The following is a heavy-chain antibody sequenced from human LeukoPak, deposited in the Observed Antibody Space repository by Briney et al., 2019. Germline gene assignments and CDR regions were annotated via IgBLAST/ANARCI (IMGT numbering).Heavy chain of an antibody. CDR3: ARVAGDTVTTRFDY. D-gene: IGHD4-17*01. Sequence: PSETLSLTCTVSGGSISSGGYYWSWIRQHPGKGLEWIGYIYYSGSTYYNPSLKSRVTISVDTSKNQFSLKLSSVTAADTAVYYCARVAGDTVTTRFDYWGQGTLVTVSS. CDR1: GGSISSGGYY. CDR2: IYYSGST. J-gene: IGHJ4*02. V-gene: IGHV4-31*03.